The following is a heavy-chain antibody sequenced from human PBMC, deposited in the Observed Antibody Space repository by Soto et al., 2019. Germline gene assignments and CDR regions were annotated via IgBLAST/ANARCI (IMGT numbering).Heavy chain of an antibody. Sequence: QVQLVQSGAEVKKPGASMKVSCKASGYTFTVYYMHWVRQAPGQGLEWMGWIDPNSGGTKYAQRFQGRVTMTRDTSINTAYMALGSLRSDDTAVYYCVITYYYDSSGPPGLDAFDIWGQVTMVTVSS. D-gene: IGHD3-22*01. V-gene: IGHV1-2*02. CDR2: IDPNSGGT. J-gene: IGHJ3*02. CDR3: VITYYYDSSGPPGLDAFDI. CDR1: GYTFTVYY.